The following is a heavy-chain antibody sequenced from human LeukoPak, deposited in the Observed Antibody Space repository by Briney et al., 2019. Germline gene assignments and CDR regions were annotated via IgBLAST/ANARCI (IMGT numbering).Heavy chain of an antibody. CDR3: AGDRGWTNYYYGMDV. CDR2: IYNSGSS. D-gene: IGHD3/OR15-3a*01. J-gene: IGHJ6*02. V-gene: IGHV4-59*01. CDR1: GGSISNSY. Sequence: SETLSLTCTVSGGSISNSYWSWIRQPPGKGLEWIGYIYNSGSSNYNPSLKSRVTISVDTSKNQFSLKLSSVTAADTAVYYCAGDRGWTNYYYGMDVWGQGTTVTVPS.